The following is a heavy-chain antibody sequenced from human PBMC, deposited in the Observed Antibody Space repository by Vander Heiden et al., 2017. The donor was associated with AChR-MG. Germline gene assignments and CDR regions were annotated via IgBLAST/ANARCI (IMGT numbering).Heavy chain of an antibody. CDR2: IKQDGSEK. J-gene: IGHJ4*02. Sequence: EVQLVESGGGLVQPGGSLRLSCAASGFTFSSYWRSWVRQAPGKGLEWVANIKQDGSEKYYVDSVKGRFTISRDNAKNSLYLQMNSLRAEDTAVYYCASRDILTGYPLDYWGQGTLVTVSS. V-gene: IGHV3-7*03. CDR3: ASRDILTGYPLDY. CDR1: GFTFSSYW. D-gene: IGHD3-9*01.